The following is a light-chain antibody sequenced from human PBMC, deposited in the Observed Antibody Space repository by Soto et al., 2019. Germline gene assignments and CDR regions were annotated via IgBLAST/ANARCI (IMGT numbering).Light chain of an antibody. J-gene: IGKJ1*01. Sequence: EIVMTQSPATLSASPGERATLSCRASQSGGINLVWFQQKPGQAPRLLFHGASSRATGIPDRFSGSGSGTDFTLTISRLEPEDFAVYYCQQYGSSPPWTFGQGTKVDIK. V-gene: IGKV3-20*01. CDR3: QQYGSSPPWT. CDR1: QSGGIN. CDR2: GAS.